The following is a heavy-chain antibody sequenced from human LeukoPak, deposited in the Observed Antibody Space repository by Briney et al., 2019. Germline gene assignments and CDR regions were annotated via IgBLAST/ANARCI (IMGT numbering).Heavy chain of an antibody. CDR3: ARERLAARRGYFDY. J-gene: IGHJ4*02. Sequence: SETLSLTCAVYGGSFSGYYWSWIRQPAGKGLEWIGRVYTSGSTNYNPSLKSRVTISVDTSKNQFSLKLSSVTAADTAVYYCARERLAARRGYFDYWGQGTLVTVSS. CDR2: VYTSGST. V-gene: IGHV4-4*07. D-gene: IGHD6-6*01. CDR1: GGSFSGYY.